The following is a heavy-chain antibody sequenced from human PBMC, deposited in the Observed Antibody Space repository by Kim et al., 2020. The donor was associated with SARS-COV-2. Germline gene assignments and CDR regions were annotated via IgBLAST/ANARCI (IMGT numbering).Heavy chain of an antibody. V-gene: IGHV3-48*02. J-gene: IGHJ6*02. CDR2: ISSRSSTI. D-gene: IGHD6-19*01. Sequence: GGSLRLSCAASGFTFSSYSMNWVRQAPGKGLDWVSYISSRSSTIYYADSVKGRFTISRDNAKNSLYLQMNSLRDEDTAVYYCASGCSAWPNYYYGMDVWGPGTTVTVSS. CDR1: GFTFSSYS. CDR3: ASGCSAWPNYYYGMDV.